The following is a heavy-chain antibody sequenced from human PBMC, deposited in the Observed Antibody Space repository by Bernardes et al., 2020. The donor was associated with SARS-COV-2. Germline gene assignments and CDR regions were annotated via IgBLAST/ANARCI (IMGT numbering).Heavy chain of an antibody. J-gene: IGHJ4*02. CDR2: ISSSSSTA. CDR3: ATDPWDRNYNFGDWDS. CDR1: GFDFSYYA. Sequence: GGSLRLSCAASGFDFSYYAMMWVRQAPGKGLEWVSYISSSSSTAHYAASVKGRFTISRDNAKNSLYLQMDSLRGDDTAVYYCATDPWDRNYNFGDWDSWGQGTLVTVSS. D-gene: IGHD3-3*01. V-gene: IGHV3-48*04.